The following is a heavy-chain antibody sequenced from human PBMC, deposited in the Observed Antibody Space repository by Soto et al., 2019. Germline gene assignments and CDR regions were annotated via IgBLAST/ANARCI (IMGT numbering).Heavy chain of an antibody. D-gene: IGHD6-19*01. CDR2: IIPMFGIP. CDR3: ARGGTSGWLKGAYDV. CDR1: GGTLNKHA. V-gene: IGHV1-69*01. J-gene: IGHJ3*01. Sequence: QVQLVQSGAEVKKPGSSVKVSCRASGGTLNKHAITWVRRAPGLGLEWLGGIIPMFGIPNYPQKFQGRVTITADESTNTSNMELNSLTSDDTAVYYCARGGTSGWLKGAYDVWGQGTMVTVSS.